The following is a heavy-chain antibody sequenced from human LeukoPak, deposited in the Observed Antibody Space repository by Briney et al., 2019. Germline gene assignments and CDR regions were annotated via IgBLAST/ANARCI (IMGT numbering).Heavy chain of an antibody. D-gene: IGHD2-15*01. J-gene: IGHJ6*03. Sequence: GGSLRLSCGASGFTFSSYAMSCVRQAPGRGLEWVSGISGSDGYTYYADSVKGRFTISRDNSKNTLYLQMNSLRAEDTAVYYCARDGLVAATYYYYYMDVWGKGTTVTVSS. CDR1: GFTFSSYA. CDR2: ISGSDGYT. CDR3: ARDGLVAATYYYYYMDV. V-gene: IGHV3-23*01.